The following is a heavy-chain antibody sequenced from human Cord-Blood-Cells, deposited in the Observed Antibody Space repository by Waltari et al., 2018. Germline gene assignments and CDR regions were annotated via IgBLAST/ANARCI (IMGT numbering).Heavy chain of an antibody. Sequence: QVQLVQSGAEVKKPGASVKVSCKVSGYTPLELSMPWLRQAPGKGLEWMGGFDPEDGETIYAQKFQGRVTMTEDTSTDTAYMELSSLRSEDTAVYYCATNSLPELGDWYFDLWGRGTLVTVSS. V-gene: IGHV1-24*01. CDR2: FDPEDGET. J-gene: IGHJ2*01. CDR3: ATNSLPELGDWYFDL. CDR1: GYTPLELS. D-gene: IGHD7-27*01.